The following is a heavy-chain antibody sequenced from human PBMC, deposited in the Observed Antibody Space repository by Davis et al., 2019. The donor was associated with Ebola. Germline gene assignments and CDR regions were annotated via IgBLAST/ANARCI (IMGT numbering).Heavy chain of an antibody. V-gene: IGHV3-74*01. J-gene: IGHJ6*04. CDR2: INPDGSFT. CDR1: GFTFSSYW. CDR3: AKRATVKVAGANYYNAMDV. D-gene: IGHD6-19*01. Sequence: GESLKISCAASGFTFSSYWMHWVRQAPGKGLVWVSRINPDGSFTDYADSVKGRFTISRDNSKNTLYLQMNSLRAEDTAVFYCAKRATVKVAGANYYNAMDVWGKGTTVTVSS.